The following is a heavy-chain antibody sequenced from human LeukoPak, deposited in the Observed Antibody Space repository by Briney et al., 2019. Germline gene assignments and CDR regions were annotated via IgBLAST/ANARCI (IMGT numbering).Heavy chain of an antibody. J-gene: IGHJ4*02. CDR2: ISGDGGST. Sequence: GGSLRLACAAPGFIFDNYAIHWVRQAPGKGLEWVSLISGDGGSTFYADSVRGRFTISRDNTRKSLSLQMSSLRSEDTALYYCARESETSGWYDYWGQGTLVTVSS. CDR1: GFIFDNYA. V-gene: IGHV3-43*02. D-gene: IGHD6-19*01. CDR3: ARESETSGWYDY.